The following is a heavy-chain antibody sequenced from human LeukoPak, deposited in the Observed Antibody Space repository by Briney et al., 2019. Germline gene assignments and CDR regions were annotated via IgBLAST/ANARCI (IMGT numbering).Heavy chain of an antibody. V-gene: IGHV3-20*01. CDR3: ARGGNVVPAAKDAFDI. D-gene: IGHD2-2*01. CDR1: GFTFDDYG. J-gene: IGHJ3*02. Sequence: GGSLRLSCAASGFTFDDYGMSWVRQAPGKGLEWVSGINWNGGSTGYADSVKGRFTTSRDNAKNSLYLQMYSLRAEDTALYHCARGGNVVPAAKDAFDIWGQGTMVTVSS. CDR2: INWNGGST.